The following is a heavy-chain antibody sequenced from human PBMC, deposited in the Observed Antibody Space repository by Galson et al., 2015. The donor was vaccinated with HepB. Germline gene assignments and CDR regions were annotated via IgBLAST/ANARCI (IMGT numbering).Heavy chain of an antibody. J-gene: IGHJ4*02. CDR1: GFTFSSYG. CDR2: ISYDGSEK. V-gene: IGHV3-33*08. CDR3: ARGRYDYVWGSYRYPNYFDY. D-gene: IGHD3-16*02. Sequence: SLRLSCAASGFTFSSYGMHWVRQAPGKGLEWVAVISYDGSEKYYVDSVKGRFTISRDNAKNSLYLQMNSLRAEDTAVYYCARGRYDYVWGSYRYPNYFDYWGQGTLVTVSS.